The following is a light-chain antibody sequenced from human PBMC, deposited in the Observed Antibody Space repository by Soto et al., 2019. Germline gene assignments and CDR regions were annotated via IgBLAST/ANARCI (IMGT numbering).Light chain of an antibody. V-gene: IGKV3-20*01. CDR2: GAS. Sequence: EIVLTQSPGTLSLSPGERATLSCRASQSVSSSYLAWYQQKPGQAPRLLIYGASSRATGIPDRFSGSGSGTDFTLTISRLEPEDFAVYYCQQYGSSRITFGPGTKVDIQ. CDR3: QQYGSSRIT. J-gene: IGKJ3*01. CDR1: QSVSSSY.